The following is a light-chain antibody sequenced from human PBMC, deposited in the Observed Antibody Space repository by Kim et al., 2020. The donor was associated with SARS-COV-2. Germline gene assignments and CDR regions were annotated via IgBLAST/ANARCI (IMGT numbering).Light chain of an antibody. J-gene: IGKJ2*01. CDR1: QIINNW. V-gene: IGKV1-5*01. CDR3: QRYNRHPYT. Sequence: DIQMTQSPSTLSASVGDRVTITCRASQIINNWLAWYRQTPGAAPHLLIFEASSLATGVPSRVSGSVSGPEFTLSISSLQPNDSATYCCQRYNRHPYTFGQGTKLEI. CDR2: EAS.